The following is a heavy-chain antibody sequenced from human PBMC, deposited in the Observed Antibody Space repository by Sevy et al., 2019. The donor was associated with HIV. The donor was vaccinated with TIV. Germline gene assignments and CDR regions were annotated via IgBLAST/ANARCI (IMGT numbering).Heavy chain of an antibody. CDR3: AKEPRGYSYGASYYYGMDV. V-gene: IGHV3-30*02. CDR1: GFTFSSYG. CDR2: IRYDGSNK. J-gene: IGHJ6*02. D-gene: IGHD5-18*01. Sequence: GGSLRLSCAASGFTFSSYGMHWVRQAPGKGLEWVAFIRYDGSNKYYADSVKGLFTISRDNSKIRLYLQMNSLRAEDTAVYYCAKEPRGYSYGASYYYGMDVWGQGTTVTVSS.